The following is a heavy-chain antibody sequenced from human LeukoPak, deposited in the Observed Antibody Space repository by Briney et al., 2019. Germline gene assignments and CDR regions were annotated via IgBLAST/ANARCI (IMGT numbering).Heavy chain of an antibody. CDR3: ARAAAYYYDSSGYYYGDRPGYYFDY. J-gene: IGHJ4*02. CDR1: GGSISSSSYY. Sequence: SETLSLTCTVSGGSISSSSYYWGWIRQPPGKGLEWIGSIYYSGSTYYNPSLKSRVTISVDTSKNQFSLKLSSVTAADTAVYYCARAAAYYYDSSGYYYGDRPGYYFDYWGQGTLVTVSS. D-gene: IGHD3-22*01. CDR2: IYYSGST. V-gene: IGHV4-39*01.